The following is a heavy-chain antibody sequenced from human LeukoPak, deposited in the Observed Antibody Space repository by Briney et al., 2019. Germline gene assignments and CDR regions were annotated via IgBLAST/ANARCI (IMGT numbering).Heavy chain of an antibody. CDR1: GGSISSYY. V-gene: IGHV4-59*01. D-gene: IGHD2-2*01. CDR2: IYYSGST. Sequence: SETLSPTCTVSGGSISSYYWSWIRQPPGKGLEWIGYIYYSGSTNYNPSLKSRVTISVDTSKNQFSLKLSSVTAADTAVYYCARGNCSSTSCSPYYYMDVWGKGTTVTVSS. J-gene: IGHJ6*03. CDR3: ARGNCSSTSCSPYYYMDV.